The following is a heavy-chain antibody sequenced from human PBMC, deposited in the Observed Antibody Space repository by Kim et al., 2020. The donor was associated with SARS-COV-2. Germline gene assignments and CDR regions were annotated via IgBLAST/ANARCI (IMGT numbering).Heavy chain of an antibody. D-gene: IGHD6-13*01. V-gene: IGHV1-24*01. CDR1: GYTLTELS. CDR2: FDPEDGET. Sequence: ASVKVSCKVSGYTLTELSMHWVRQAPGKGLEWMGGFDPEDGETIYAQKFQGRVTMTEDTSTDTAYMELSSLRSEDTAVYYCARGQLVEQLVRWFDPWGQGTLVTVSS. J-gene: IGHJ5*02. CDR3: ARGQLVEQLVRWFDP.